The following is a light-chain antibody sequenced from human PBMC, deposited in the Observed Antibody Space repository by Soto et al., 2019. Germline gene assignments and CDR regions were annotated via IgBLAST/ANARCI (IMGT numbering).Light chain of an antibody. CDR1: SGSIASNY. Sequence: NFMLTQPHSVSESPGKTVNISCTGSSGSIASNYVQWYQQRPGSAPTTVIYEDNQRPSGVPDRFSGSIDSSSNSASLTISGLKTEDEADYYCQSYDSSNVVFGGRTKLTVL. V-gene: IGLV6-57*02. CDR2: EDN. J-gene: IGLJ2*01. CDR3: QSYDSSNVV.